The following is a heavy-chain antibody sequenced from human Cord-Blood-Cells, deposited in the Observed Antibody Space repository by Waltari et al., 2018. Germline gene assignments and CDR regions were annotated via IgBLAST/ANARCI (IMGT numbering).Heavy chain of an antibody. CDR1: GYTFTRSY. J-gene: IGHJ4*02. Sequence: QVQLVQSGAEVKKPGASVKVSCQASGYTFTRSYMHWVRQAPGQGLEWMGIINPSGGSTSYAQKFQGRVTMTRDTSTSTVYMELSSLRSEDTAVYYCARDLLGRRGDYWGQGTLVTVSS. D-gene: IGHD3-10*01. V-gene: IGHV1-46*01. CDR3: ARDLLGRRGDY. CDR2: INPSGGST.